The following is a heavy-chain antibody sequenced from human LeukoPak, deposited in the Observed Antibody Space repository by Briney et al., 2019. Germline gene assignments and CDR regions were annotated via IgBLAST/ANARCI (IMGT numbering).Heavy chain of an antibody. CDR3: TRDADTSGHYDIFDI. V-gene: IGHV3-33*01. J-gene: IGHJ3*02. CDR1: GFTFSYYG. CDR2: MWSDGIRK. D-gene: IGHD6-19*01. Sequence: PGRSLRLSCATSGFTFSYYGIHWVRQAPGKGLEWVAVMWSDGIRKYYTDSVKGRFTVSRDTSKSTQYLEMSSLRVEDTAVYYCTRDADTSGHYDIFDIWGQGTMVTVSS.